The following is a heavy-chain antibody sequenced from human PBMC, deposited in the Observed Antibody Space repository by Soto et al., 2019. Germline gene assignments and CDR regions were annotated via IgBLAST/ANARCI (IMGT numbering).Heavy chain of an antibody. Sequence: QVQLVQSGAEVTKPGSSVKVSCKASGGTFSSYAISWVRQAPGQGLEWMGGIIPIFGTANYAQKFQGRDTISAGASTSTASMELSSLRSEDTGVYYCARDLMPGSSRDYWGQGTLVTVSS. CDR3: ARDLMPGSSRDY. D-gene: IGHD6-13*01. V-gene: IGHV1-69*12. CDR1: GGTFSSYA. CDR2: IIPIFGTA. J-gene: IGHJ4*02.